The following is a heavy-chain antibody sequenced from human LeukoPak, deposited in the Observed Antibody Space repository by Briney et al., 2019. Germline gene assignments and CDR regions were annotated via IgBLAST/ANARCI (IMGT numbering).Heavy chain of an antibody. CDR3: ARANGGNSRSFDY. CDR1: GGSISSYY. Sequence: SETLSLTCTVSGGSISSYYWSWIRQPAGKGMEWIGRIYSSGSTNYNPSLKSRVTVSVDTSKNQFSLKLSSVPAADTAVYYCARANGGNSRSFDYWGQGTLVTVSS. V-gene: IGHV4-4*07. D-gene: IGHD4-23*01. CDR2: IYSSGST. J-gene: IGHJ4*02.